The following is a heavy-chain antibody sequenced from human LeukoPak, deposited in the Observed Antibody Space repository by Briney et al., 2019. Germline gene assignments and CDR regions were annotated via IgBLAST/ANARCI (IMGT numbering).Heavy chain of an antibody. CDR2: ISSSSSYI. V-gene: IGHV3-21*01. CDR3: SRDGGGVYCSGGSCYSDY. Sequence: GGSLRLSCAASGFTFSSYSMNWVRQAPGKGLEWVSSISSSSSYIYYADSVKGRFTISRDNAKNSLYLQMNSLRAEDTAVYYCSRDGGGVYCSGGSCYSDYWGQGTLVTVSS. J-gene: IGHJ4*02. CDR1: GFTFSSYS. D-gene: IGHD2-15*01.